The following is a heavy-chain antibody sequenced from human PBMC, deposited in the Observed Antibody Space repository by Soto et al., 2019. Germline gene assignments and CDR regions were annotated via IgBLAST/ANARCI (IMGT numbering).Heavy chain of an antibody. CDR3: ARDLYGDYAFDY. D-gene: IGHD4-17*01. CDR2: ISSSSRNI. Sequence: GGSLRLSCAASGFTFTSYSINWVRQAPGKGLEWVSSISSSSRNIYYADSVKGRVTISRDNAKNSLYLQMNSLRAEDTAVYFCARDLYGDYAFDYWGQGTLVTVSS. CDR1: GFTFTSYS. V-gene: IGHV3-21*01. J-gene: IGHJ4*02.